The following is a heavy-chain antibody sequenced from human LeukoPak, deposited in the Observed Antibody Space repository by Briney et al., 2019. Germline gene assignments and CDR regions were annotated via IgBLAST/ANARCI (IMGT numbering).Heavy chain of an antibody. V-gene: IGHV1-2*02. D-gene: IGHD1-26*01. CDR3: ARGHSTVVGATEADH. J-gene: IGHJ4*02. CDR2: INPNSGGT. Sequence: ASVNVSCKTSGYTFTGYYVHWARQAPGQGLEWMGWINPNSGGTNYAQRFQDRVTMTRDTSISTAYMELTRLRSDDTAVYYCARGHSTVVGATEADHWGQGTLVTVSS. CDR1: GYTFTGYY.